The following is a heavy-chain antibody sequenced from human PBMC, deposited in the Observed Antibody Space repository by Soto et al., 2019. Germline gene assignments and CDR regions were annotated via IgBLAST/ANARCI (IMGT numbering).Heavy chain of an antibody. CDR2: INHSGST. CDR3: ARGTGYYDSSGYLRRGSRKYYFDY. D-gene: IGHD3-22*01. J-gene: IGHJ4*02. Sequence: SETVSLTCAVYGGSFSGYYWSWIRQPPGKGLEWIGEINHSGSTNYNPSLKSRVTISVDTSKNQFSLKLSSVTAADTAVYYCARGTGYYDSSGYLRRGSRKYYFDYWGQGTLVTVSS. V-gene: IGHV4-34*01. CDR1: GGSFSGYY.